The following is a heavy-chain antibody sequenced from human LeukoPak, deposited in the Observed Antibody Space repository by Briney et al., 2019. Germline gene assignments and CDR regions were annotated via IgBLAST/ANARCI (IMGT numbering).Heavy chain of an antibody. V-gene: IGHV1-18*01. Sequence: ASVQVSCKASGSTFTSYGISWVRQAPGQGLEWMGWLSANNGNTNYAQKLQGRVTMTTDTSTSTAYMELTSLRSDDTAVYYCARVRFGELLDPTPCGMDVWGQGTTVT. CDR3: ARVRFGELLDPTPCGMDV. CDR2: LSANNGNT. J-gene: IGHJ6*02. CDR1: GSTFTSYG. D-gene: IGHD3-10*01.